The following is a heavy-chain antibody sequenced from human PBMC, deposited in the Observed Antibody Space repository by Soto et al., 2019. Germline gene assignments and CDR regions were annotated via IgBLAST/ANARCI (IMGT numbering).Heavy chain of an antibody. V-gene: IGHV1-69*01. D-gene: IGHD3-22*01. CDR3: ARDHRYHDSSGYSPENWFDP. Sequence: VQLVQSGAEVKKPGASVKVSCKASGGTFSSYAMSWVRQAPGQGLEWMGGIIPIFGTANYAQKFQGRVTITADESTSTAYMELSSLRSEDTAVYYCARDHRYHDSSGYSPENWFDPWGQGTLVTVSS. CDR2: IIPIFGTA. CDR1: GGTFSSYA. J-gene: IGHJ5*02.